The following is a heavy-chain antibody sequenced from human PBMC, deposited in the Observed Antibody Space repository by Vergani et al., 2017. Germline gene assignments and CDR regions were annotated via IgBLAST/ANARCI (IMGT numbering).Heavy chain of an antibody. D-gene: IGHD3-10*01. Sequence: EVQLVESGGGLVQPGGSLRLSCAASGFTFSSYWMHWVRQAPGKGLVWVSRINSDGSSTSYADSVKGRFTISRDNAKNTLYLQMNSLRAEDTAVYYCARSGFGELTLSCWGQGTLVTVSS. CDR1: GFTFSSYW. J-gene: IGHJ4*02. CDR2: INSDGSST. CDR3: ARSGFGELTLSC. V-gene: IGHV3-74*01.